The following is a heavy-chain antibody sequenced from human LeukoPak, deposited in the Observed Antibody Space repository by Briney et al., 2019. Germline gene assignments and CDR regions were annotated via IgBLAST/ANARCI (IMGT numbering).Heavy chain of an antibody. V-gene: IGHV4-30-2*03. J-gene: IGHJ2*01. CDR2: IYHSGST. CDR3: ARHSAHGWYFDL. Sequence: SETLSLTCAVSGGSISSGGYSWSWIRQPPGKGLEWIGYIYHSGSTYYNPSLKSRVTISVDTSKNQFSLKLSSVTAADTAVYYCARHSAHGWYFDLWGRGTLVTVSS. CDR1: GGSISSGGYS.